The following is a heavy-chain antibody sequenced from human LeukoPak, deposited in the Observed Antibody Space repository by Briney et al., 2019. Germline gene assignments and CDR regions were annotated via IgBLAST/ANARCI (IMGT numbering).Heavy chain of an antibody. CDR2: IIGSGGST. CDR1: GFTFSSYA. Sequence: GGSLRLSCAASGFTFSSYAMSWVRQAPGKGLEWVSAIIGSGGSTYYADSVKGRFTISRDNSKNTLYLQMNSLRAEDTAVYYCARDQELLWFGELLSYYYYGMDVWGQGATVTVSS. J-gene: IGHJ6*02. D-gene: IGHD3-10*01. CDR3: ARDQELLWFGELLSYYYYGMDV. V-gene: IGHV3-23*01.